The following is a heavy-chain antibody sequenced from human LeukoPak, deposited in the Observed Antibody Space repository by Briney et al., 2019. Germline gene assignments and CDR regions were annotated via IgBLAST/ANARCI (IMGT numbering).Heavy chain of an antibody. CDR2: IYYSGST. CDR1: GGSISSSSSY. J-gene: IGHJ4*02. V-gene: IGHV4-39*01. D-gene: IGHD5-24*01. Sequence: SETLSLTCTVSGGSISSSSSYWGWIRQPPGKGLEWIGSIYYSGSTYYNPSLKSRVTISVDTSKNQFSLKLSSVTAADTAVYYCARQGGEMATTFDYWGQGTLVTVSS. CDR3: ARQGGEMATTFDY.